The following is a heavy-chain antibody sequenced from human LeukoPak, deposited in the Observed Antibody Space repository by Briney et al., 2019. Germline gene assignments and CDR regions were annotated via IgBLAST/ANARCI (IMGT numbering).Heavy chain of an antibody. D-gene: IGHD6-19*01. CDR3: ARDLGWYGEGDY. CDR1: GVSISSYY. Sequence: SDTLSLTCTVSGVSISSYYWSWIRPPPGKRLEWIGYIYYSGSTNYNPPLKSRVTISVDTSKTQFSLKLSSVTAVDTAVYYCARDLGWYGEGDYWGQGTLVTVSS. J-gene: IGHJ4*02. CDR2: IYYSGST. V-gene: IGHV4-59*01.